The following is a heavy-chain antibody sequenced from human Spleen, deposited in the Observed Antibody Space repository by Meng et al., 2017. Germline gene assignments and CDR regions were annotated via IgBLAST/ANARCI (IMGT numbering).Heavy chain of an antibody. CDR3: ARDSI. J-gene: IGHJ4*03. CDR2: IVSDGGIA. CDR1: GFNFGDYI. Sequence: ETLSLTCGASGFNFGDYIMHWVRQSPGKGLEWISRIVSDGGIATYADSVKGRFTISRDNAKNSLYLQMDSLRGEDTAVYYCARDSIWGQGALVTVSS. V-gene: IGHV3-74*01.